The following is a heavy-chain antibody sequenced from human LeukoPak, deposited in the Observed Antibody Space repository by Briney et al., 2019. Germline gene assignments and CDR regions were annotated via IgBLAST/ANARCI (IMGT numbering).Heavy chain of an antibody. J-gene: IGHJ4*02. Sequence: PRGSLRLSCAASGFTFSSYAMSWVRQAPGKGLEWVSAISGSGGSTYYEDSVKGRFTISRDNSKNTLYLQMNSLRAEETAVYYCAKVERNYDFWSGYSYFDYWGQGTLVTVSS. V-gene: IGHV3-23*01. CDR1: GFTFSSYA. D-gene: IGHD3-3*01. CDR2: ISGSGGST. CDR3: AKVERNYDFWSGYSYFDY.